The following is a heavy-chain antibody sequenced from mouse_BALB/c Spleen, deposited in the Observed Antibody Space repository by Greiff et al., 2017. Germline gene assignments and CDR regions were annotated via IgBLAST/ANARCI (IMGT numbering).Heavy chain of an antibody. CDR3: ARHGSDNYGGFAY. J-gene: IGHJ3*01. V-gene: IGHV5-12-2*01. CDR1: GFTFSSYT. D-gene: IGHD1-1*01. CDR2: ISNGGGST. Sequence: EVQLVESGGGLVQPGGSLKLSCAASGFTFSSYTMSWVRQTPEKRLEWVAYISNGGGSTYYPDTVKGRFTISRDNAKNTLYLQMSSLKSEDTAMYYCARHGSDNYGGFAYWGQGTLVTVSA.